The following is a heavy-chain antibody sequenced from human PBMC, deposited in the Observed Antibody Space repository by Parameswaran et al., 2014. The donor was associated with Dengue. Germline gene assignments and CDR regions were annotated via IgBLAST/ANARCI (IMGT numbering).Heavy chain of an antibody. CDR2: ISAYNGNT. J-gene: IGHJ6*02. Sequence: WVRQAPGQGLEWMGWISAYNGNTNYAQKLQGRVTMTTDTSTSTAYMELRSLRSDDTAVYYCARDELRIFGVVIGYYYYGMDVWGQGTTVTVSS. D-gene: IGHD3-3*01. CDR3: ARDELRIFGVVIGYYYYGMDV. V-gene: IGHV1-18*01.